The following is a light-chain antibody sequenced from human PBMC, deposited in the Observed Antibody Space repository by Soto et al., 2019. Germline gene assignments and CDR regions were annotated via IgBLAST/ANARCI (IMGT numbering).Light chain of an antibody. V-gene: IGKV3-15*01. J-gene: IGKJ4*01. CDR3: QHYNNQPLT. CDR2: GVS. CDR1: QSVRSD. Sequence: EIVMAQSPATLSVSPGEGATLSCRASQSVRSDLAWYQHKPGLAPRLLIYGVSTRSTGIPVRFSGSGSGTEFTLSISSLQSADSAIYYFQHYNNQPLTFGGATKLDIK.